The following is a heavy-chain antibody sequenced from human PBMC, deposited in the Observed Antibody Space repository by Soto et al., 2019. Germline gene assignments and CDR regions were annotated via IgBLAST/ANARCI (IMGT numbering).Heavy chain of an antibody. CDR1: GYIFVNYG. Sequence: QVQLVQSGDEVKKPGASVKVSCKASGYIFVNYGIAWVRQAPGQGLEWMGWISPYSGNTHYASKVQGRLTMTTDTFLSPAYSDLVRRTSDDVVVYYMSMVHNNVTPAPQSFWGQGTTVTVSS. V-gene: IGHV1-18*03. D-gene: IGHD3-10*01. CDR2: ISPYSGNT. J-gene: IGHJ6*02. CDR3: SMVHNNVTPAPQSF.